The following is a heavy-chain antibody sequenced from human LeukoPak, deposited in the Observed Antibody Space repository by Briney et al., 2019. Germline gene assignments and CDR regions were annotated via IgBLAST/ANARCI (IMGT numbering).Heavy chain of an antibody. Sequence: PGGSLRLSCAASGFTLSTYGMSWVRQAPGKGLEWVSSISGGTTYYADSVKARFTLSRDNYKNTVSLKMNSLRAEDTAVYYCAKSVYHSGNYWGQGTLVTVSS. J-gene: IGHJ4*02. V-gene: IGHV3-23*01. CDR1: GFTLSTYG. D-gene: IGHD3-10*01. CDR3: AKSVYHSGNY. CDR2: ISGGTT.